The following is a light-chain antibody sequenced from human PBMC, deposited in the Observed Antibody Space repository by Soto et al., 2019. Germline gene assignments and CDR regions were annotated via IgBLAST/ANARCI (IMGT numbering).Light chain of an antibody. CDR1: SSNIGAGYD. V-gene: IGLV1-40*01. CDR3: QSYDGNLTGVI. J-gene: IGLJ2*01. CDR2: NNH. Sequence: QSVLTQPPSVSGAPGQSVTISCTGTSSNIGAGYDIHWYQQPPGTSPKLVIYNNHNRPSGVPDRFSGSKSGTSGSLAITGLQAEDEADYFCQSYDGNLTGVIFGGGTKLTVL.